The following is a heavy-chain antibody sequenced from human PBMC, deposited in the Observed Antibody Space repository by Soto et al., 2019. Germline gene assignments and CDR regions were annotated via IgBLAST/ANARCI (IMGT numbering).Heavy chain of an antibody. V-gene: IGHV3-30-3*01. CDR1: GFTFSSYA. D-gene: IGHD1-26*01. J-gene: IGHJ6*02. Sequence: QVQLVESGGGVVQPGRSLRLSCAASGFTFSSYAMHWVRQAPGKGLEWVAVISYDGSNKYYADSVKGRFTISRDNSKNTLYLQMNSLRAEDTAVYYCAREKWELPYYYYYGMDVWGQGTTVTVSS. CDR2: ISYDGSNK. CDR3: AREKWELPYYYYYGMDV.